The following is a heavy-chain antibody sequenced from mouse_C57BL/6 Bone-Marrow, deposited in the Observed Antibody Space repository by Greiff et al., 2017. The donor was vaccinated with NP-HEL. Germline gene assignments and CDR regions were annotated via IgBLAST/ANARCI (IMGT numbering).Heavy chain of an antibody. D-gene: IGHD2-1*01. CDR3: AGDGNYVNYYAMDY. CDR2: IHPNSGST. Sequence: VQLQQPGAELVKPGASVKLSCKASGYTFTSYWMHWVKQRPGQGLEWIGMIHPNSGSTNYNEKFKSKATLTVDKSSSTAYMQLSSLTSEDSAVYYCAGDGNYVNYYAMDYWGRGTGVTVTA. CDR1: GYTFTSYW. V-gene: IGHV1-64*01. J-gene: IGHJ4*01.